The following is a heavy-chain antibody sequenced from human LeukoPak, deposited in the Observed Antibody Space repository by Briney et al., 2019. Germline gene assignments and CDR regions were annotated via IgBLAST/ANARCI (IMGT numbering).Heavy chain of an antibody. CDR1: GFTFSSYW. CDR3: ARETGCSSTSCYISFYYYYYMDV. Sequence: PGGSLRLSCAASGFTFSSYWMLWVRQAPGKGLAWVSRINSDGSSTIYADSVKRRFTISRDNAKNTLYLQMNSLGAEDTAVYYCARETGCSSTSCYISFYYYYYMDVWGKGTTVTASS. CDR2: INSDGSST. D-gene: IGHD2-2*02. V-gene: IGHV3-74*01. J-gene: IGHJ6*03.